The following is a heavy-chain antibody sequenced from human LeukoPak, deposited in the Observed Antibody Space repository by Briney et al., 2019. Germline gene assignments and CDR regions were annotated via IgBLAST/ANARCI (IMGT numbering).Heavy chain of an antibody. V-gene: IGHV3-30-3*01. D-gene: IGHD3-16*01. CDR2: ISYDGSNK. CDR1: GFTFSSYA. Sequence: GGSLRLSCAASGFTFSSYAMSWVRQAPGKGLEWVAVISYDGSNKYYADSVKGRFTISRDNSKNTLYLQMNSLRAEDTAVYYCARDDDLDYWGQGTLVTVSS. CDR3: ARDDDLDY. J-gene: IGHJ4*02.